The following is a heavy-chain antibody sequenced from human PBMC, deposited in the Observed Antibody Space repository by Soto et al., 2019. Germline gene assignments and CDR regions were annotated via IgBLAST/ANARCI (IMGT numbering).Heavy chain of an antibody. D-gene: IGHD2-21*01. CDR3: TRAFLPGNY. Sequence: EVQLVESGGGLVQPGGSLKLSCAASGFSLSGYWMHWVRQAPGKGLVWVSRINSDGSRTDYADSVKCRFTISRDNAKNTLSLQMNSLRAEDTAVYYCTRAFLPGNYWGQGTLVTVSS. CDR1: GFSLSGYW. CDR2: INSDGSRT. V-gene: IGHV3-74*01. J-gene: IGHJ4*02.